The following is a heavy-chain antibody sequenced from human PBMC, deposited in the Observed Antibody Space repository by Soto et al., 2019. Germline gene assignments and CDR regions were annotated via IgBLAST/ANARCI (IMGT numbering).Heavy chain of an antibody. Sequence: GGSLRLSCAASGFTVSSNYMSWVRQAPGKGLEWVSVIYSGGSTYYADSVKGRFTISRDNSKNTLYLQMNSLRAEDTAVYYCARPYGSGSYYPKNDYWGQGTLVTVSS. CDR3: ARPYGSGSYYPKNDY. CDR1: GFTVSSNY. CDR2: IYSGGST. J-gene: IGHJ4*02. V-gene: IGHV3-66*04. D-gene: IGHD3-10*01.